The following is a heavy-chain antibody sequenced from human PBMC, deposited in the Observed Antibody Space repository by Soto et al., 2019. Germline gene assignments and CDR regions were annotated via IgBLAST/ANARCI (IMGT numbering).Heavy chain of an antibody. J-gene: IGHJ4*02. Sequence: QVQLVESGGGLVKPGGSLRLSCASSGFTFSDHYMSWIRRSPGKGLEFLSYISPRTTNKNYADSVKGRFTISRDNAKNSLYLQLNSLRAEDTAIYYCSRGGGGGLFDLWGQGTFVTVSS. CDR2: ISPRTTNK. CDR1: GFTFSDHY. V-gene: IGHV3-11*06. D-gene: IGHD2-21*01. CDR3: SRGGGGGLFDL.